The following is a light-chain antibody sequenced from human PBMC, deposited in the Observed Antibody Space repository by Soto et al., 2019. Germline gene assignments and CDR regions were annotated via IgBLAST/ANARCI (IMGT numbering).Light chain of an antibody. CDR2: AAS. Sequence: DIQMTQSPSSLSASVGDRVTITCRASQSINTYLNWYQKKPGTAPKLLIYAASSLQSGVPSRFSGSGSGTDFTLTINSLQPEDFATYYCQQSYSIPPVTFGQGTRLEIK. J-gene: IGKJ5*01. V-gene: IGKV1-39*01. CDR3: QQSYSIPPVT. CDR1: QSINTY.